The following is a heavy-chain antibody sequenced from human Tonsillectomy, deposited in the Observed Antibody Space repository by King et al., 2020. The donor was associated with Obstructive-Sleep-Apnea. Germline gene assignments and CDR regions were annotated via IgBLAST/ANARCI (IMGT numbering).Heavy chain of an antibody. J-gene: IGHJ4*02. D-gene: IGHD3-22*01. CDR3: ARSLRGRDGPDDRVDYYDSGGHFDC. CDR2: IYHSGST. CDR1: GYSISSGYY. Sequence: QVQLQESGPRLLKPSETLSLTCTVSGYSISSGYYWGWIRQSPGKGLEWIGNIYHSGSTYYNPSLKSRVTILVDTSKNQFSLRVTSVTAADTAVYYCARSLRGRDGPDDRVDYYDSGGHFDCWGQGFLVTVSS. V-gene: IGHV4-38-2*02.